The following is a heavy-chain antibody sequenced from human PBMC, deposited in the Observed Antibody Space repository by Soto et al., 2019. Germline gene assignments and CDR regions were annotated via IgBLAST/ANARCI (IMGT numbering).Heavy chain of an antibody. J-gene: IGHJ4*02. CDR2: FDPEDGET. V-gene: IGHV1-24*01. CDR1: GYTLTELS. Sequence: GASVKVSFKVSGYTLTELSMHWVRQAPGKGLEWMGGFDPEDGETIYAQKFQGRVTMTEDTSTDTAYMELSSLRSEDTAVYYCATDNRAVAGEGDFDYWGQGTLVTVSS. D-gene: IGHD6-19*01. CDR3: ATDNRAVAGEGDFDY.